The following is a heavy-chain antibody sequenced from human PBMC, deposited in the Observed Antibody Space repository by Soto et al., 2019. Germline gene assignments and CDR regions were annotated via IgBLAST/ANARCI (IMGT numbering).Heavy chain of an antibody. CDR1: GFTFSSYA. CDR2: ISGSGDIT. Sequence: EVQLLESGGGLVQPGGSLRLSCAASGFTFSSYAMNWVRQAPGKGLEWVSSISGSGDITYYADSVKGRFTISRDNSKSTLYLQMNSLRADDTAVYYCAKELAGSGVVGPTDSWGQGTLVTVSS. CDR3: AKELAGSGVVGPTDS. V-gene: IGHV3-23*01. D-gene: IGHD1-26*01. J-gene: IGHJ4*02.